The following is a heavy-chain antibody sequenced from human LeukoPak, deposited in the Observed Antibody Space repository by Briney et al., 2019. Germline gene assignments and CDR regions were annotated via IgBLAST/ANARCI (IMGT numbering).Heavy chain of an antibody. CDR1: GGSISSFY. CDR2: IYFSGST. CDR3: ATIGSSTL. V-gene: IGHV4-4*07. J-gene: IGHJ4*02. D-gene: IGHD2-2*01. Sequence: SETLSLTCTVSGGSISSFYWSWIRQPAGKGLEWIGRIYFSGSTNYNPSLKSRVTMSVDTSKSQFSLRLSSVTAADTAVYYCATIGSSTLWGQGTLVTVSS.